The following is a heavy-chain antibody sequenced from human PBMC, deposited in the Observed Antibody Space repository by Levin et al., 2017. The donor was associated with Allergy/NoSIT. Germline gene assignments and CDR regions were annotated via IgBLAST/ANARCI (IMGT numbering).Heavy chain of an antibody. CDR2: IYPGDSDT. CDR1: GYSFTSYW. D-gene: IGHD2-2*02. J-gene: IGHJ6*02. CDR3: ARHVAQSYYCSSTSCYTVYYGMDV. Sequence: KVSCKGSGYSFTSYWIGWVRQMPGKGLEWMGIIYPGDSDTRYSPSFQGQVTISADKSISTAYLQWSSLKASDTAMYYCARHVAQSYYCSSTSCYTVYYGMDVWGQGTTVTVSS. V-gene: IGHV5-51*01.